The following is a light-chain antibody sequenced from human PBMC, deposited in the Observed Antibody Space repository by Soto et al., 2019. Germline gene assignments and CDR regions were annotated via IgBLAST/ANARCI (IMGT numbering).Light chain of an antibody. V-gene: IGLV2-23*03. J-gene: IGLJ2*01. CDR3: CSYAGSSTFGVV. CDR1: SSDVGSYNL. Sequence: QSALTQPASVSGSPGQSITISCTGTSSDVGSYNLVSWYQQHPGKAPKLMIYEGSKRPSGVSNRFSGSKSGNTASLTISGLQAEDEADYYCCSYAGSSTFGVVFGGGTKVTVI. CDR2: EGS.